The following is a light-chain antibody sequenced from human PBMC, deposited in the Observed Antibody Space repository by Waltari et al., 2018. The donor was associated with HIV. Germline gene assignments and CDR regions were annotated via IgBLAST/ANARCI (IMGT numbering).Light chain of an antibody. Sequence: EVVMTQSPATLSVSAGDRATLSCRASQSVSTNLAWYQQKPGQAPRLLILGATTRAAGIPARFTGSGSGTEFTLTISSLQSADSAVYYCQQYNTWWSFGQGTKVAIK. CDR3: QQYNTWWS. CDR2: GAT. CDR1: QSVSTN. J-gene: IGKJ1*01. V-gene: IGKV3-15*01.